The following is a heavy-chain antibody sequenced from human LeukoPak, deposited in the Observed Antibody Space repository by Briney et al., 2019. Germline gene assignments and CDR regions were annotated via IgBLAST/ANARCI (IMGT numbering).Heavy chain of an antibody. Sequence: KSGGSLRLSCAGSGFTFSTYSMSWVRLAPGKGLEWMGIIYPGDSDTRYSPSFQGQVTISADKSISTAYLQWSSLKASDTAMYYCARPGQLGEYTPYYFDYWGQGTLVTVSS. V-gene: IGHV5-51*01. CDR2: IYPGDSDT. CDR1: GFTFSTYS. D-gene: IGHD3-16*01. J-gene: IGHJ4*02. CDR3: ARPGQLGEYTPYYFDY.